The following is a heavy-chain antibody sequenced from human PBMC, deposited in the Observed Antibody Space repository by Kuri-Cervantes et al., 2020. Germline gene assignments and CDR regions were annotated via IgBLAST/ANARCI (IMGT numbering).Heavy chain of an antibody. CDR3: ARDCDLDYYYDSSGYSGYMDV. D-gene: IGHD3-22*01. J-gene: IGHJ6*03. CDR2: IRYDGSNK. Sequence: GESLKISCAASGFTFSSYGMHWVRQAPGKGLEWVAFIRYDGSNKYYADSVKGRFTISRDNSKNTPYLQMNSLRAEDTAVYYCARDCDLDYYYDSSGYSGYMDVWGKGTTVTVSS. V-gene: IGHV3-30*02. CDR1: GFTFSSYG.